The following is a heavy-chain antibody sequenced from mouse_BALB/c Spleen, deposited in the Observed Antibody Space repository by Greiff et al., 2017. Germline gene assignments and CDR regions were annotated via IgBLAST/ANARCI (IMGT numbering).Heavy chain of an antibody. CDR2: IYPGNSDT. D-gene: IGHD2-14*01. J-gene: IGHJ4*01. Sequence: VQLQQSGTVLARPGASVKMSCKASGYTFTSYWMHWVKQRPGQGLEWIGAIYPGNSDTSYNQKFKGKAKLTAVTSTSTAYMELSSLTNEDSAVYYCTRHYRYDGYAMDDGGQGTSVTVSS. CDR1: GYTFTSYW. V-gene: IGHV1-5*01. CDR3: TRHYRYDGYAMDD.